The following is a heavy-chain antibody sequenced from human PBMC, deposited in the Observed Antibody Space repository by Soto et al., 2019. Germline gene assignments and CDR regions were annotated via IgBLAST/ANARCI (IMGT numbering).Heavy chain of an antibody. CDR2: IIPIFGTA. J-gene: IGHJ6*02. D-gene: IGHD6-13*01. CDR1: GGSFGSCS. V-gene: IGHV1-69*06. Sequence: ASVKGCCKACGGSFGSCSISWVRHAPGQGLEWMGGIIPIFGTANYAQKFQGRVTITADKSTSTAYMELSSLRSEDTAVYYCARLEQQLVWREYYYYGMDVWGQGPTVTVSS. CDR3: ARLEQQLVWREYYYYGMDV.